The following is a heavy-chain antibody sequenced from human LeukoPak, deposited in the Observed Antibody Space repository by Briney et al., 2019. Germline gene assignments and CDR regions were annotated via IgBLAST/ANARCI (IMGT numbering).Heavy chain of an antibody. D-gene: IGHD3-3*01. J-gene: IGHJ4*02. CDR2: ISWNSGSI. V-gene: IGHV3-9*01. CDR1: GFTFDDYA. CDR3: AKGSYDFLGSDY. Sequence: GGSLRLSCAASGFTFDDYAMHWVRQAPGKGLEWVSGISWNSGSIGYADSVKGRFTISRDNAKNSLYLQMNSLRAEDTALYYCAKGSYDFLGSDYWGQGTLVTVSS.